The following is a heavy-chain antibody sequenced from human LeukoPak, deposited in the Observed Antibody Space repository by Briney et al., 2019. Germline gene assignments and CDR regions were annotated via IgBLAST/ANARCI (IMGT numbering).Heavy chain of an antibody. CDR2: ISSSGDFI. Sequence: PGGSLRLSCATSGFTFSTYAMNWVRQAPGKGLEWVSSISSSGDFIYYADSLKGRFTIPRDNAKNSLYLQINSLRAEDTAVYYCATIRGVIGYMDVWGKGTTVTVSS. J-gene: IGHJ6*03. D-gene: IGHD3-3*01. CDR1: GFTFSTYA. V-gene: IGHV3-21*01. CDR3: ATIRGVIGYMDV.